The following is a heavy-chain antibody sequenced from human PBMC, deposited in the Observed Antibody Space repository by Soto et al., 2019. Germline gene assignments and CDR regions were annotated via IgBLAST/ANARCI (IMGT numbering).Heavy chain of an antibody. Sequence: EVQLVESGGGLVKPGGSLRLSCAASGFTFSSYSMNWVRQAPGKGLEWISSISSSSSYIYYADSVKGRFTISRDNAKNSLYLQMNSLRAEDTAVYYCARDLMIRGIVDYYGMVVWGQGTTVTVSS. J-gene: IGHJ6*02. CDR3: ARDLMIRGIVDYYGMVV. D-gene: IGHD3-10*01. CDR1: GFTFSSYS. CDR2: ISSSSSYI. V-gene: IGHV3-21*01.